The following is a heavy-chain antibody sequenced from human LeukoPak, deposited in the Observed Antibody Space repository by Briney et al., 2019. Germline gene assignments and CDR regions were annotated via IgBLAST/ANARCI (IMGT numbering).Heavy chain of an antibody. D-gene: IGHD2-15*01. J-gene: IGHJ6*02. V-gene: IGHV1-2*02. CDR1: GYAFTDYY. CDR3: ARVKVATKNYYYYYGMDV. CDR2: MNPGSGGK. Sequence: ASVKVSCKASGYAFTDYYIQWVRQAPGQGLEWMGWMNPGSGGKNNAERFQGTVTMTGDTSISTAYMELSSLTSDDSAVFFCARVKVATKNYYYYYGMDVWGQGTTVTVSS.